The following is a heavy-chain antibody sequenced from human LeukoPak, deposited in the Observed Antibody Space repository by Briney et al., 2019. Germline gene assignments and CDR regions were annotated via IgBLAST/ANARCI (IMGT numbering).Heavy chain of an antibody. CDR2: INHAWRT. Sequence: SEALSVTCAVYGGSFKNYYLTWIRQSPEKGLEWIGGINHAWRTSYNPSLESRLTLLVDTSKNQCSLKLSSVTGADTAVYYCARGLKRSSGWYPPYYYFYYMYVWGKGTTVTVSS. V-gene: IGHV4-34*01. J-gene: IGHJ6*03. CDR1: GGSFKNYY. CDR3: ARGLKRSSGWYPPYYYFYYMYV. D-gene: IGHD6-19*01.